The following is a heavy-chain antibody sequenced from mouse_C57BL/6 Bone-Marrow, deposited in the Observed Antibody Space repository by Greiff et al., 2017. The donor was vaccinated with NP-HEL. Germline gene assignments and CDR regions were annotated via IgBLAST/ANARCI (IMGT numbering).Heavy chain of an antibody. J-gene: IGHJ3*01. CDR1: GFTFSSYA. D-gene: IGHD1-1*01. V-gene: IGHV5-9-1*02. CDR2: ISSGGDYI. Sequence: EVKLVESGEGLVKPGGSLKLSCAASGFTFSSYAMSWVRQTPEKRLEWVAYISSGGDYIYYADTVKGRFTISRDNARNTLYLQMSSLKSEDTPMYYCTRSLRSLFAYWGQGTLVTVSA. CDR3: TRSLRSLFAY.